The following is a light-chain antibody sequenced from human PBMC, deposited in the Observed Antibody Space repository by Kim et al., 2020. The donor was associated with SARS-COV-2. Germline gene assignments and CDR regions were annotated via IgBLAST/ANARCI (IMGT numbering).Light chain of an antibody. CDR1: QNDIYNSNNKND. Sequence: TTAINCKSGQNDIYNSNNKNDLAWYQQKPGQAPKLIIYWASIRESGVSDRFSGSGSETDFTLTISSLQAEDVAVYYCQQYYSTPPSFGQGTKLEI. CDR2: WAS. J-gene: IGKJ2*03. CDR3: QQYYSTPPS. V-gene: IGKV4-1*01.